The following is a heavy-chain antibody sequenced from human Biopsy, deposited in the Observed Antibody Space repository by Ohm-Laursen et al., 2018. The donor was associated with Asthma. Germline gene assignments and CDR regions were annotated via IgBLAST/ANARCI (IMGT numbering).Heavy chain of an antibody. J-gene: IGHJ3*01. CDR2: VNTGNGDT. Sequence: ASVKVSCKTSGYIFIHYAIHWVRQAPGQRLGWMGWVNTGNGDTKYSQKFQGRVTITRDTSASTAYMELRSLRSEDTATYYCARTYYDFLTGQVKDVFGVWGQGTMVTVSS. CDR1: GYIFIHYA. CDR3: ARTYYDFLTGQVKDVFGV. V-gene: IGHV1-3*04. D-gene: IGHD3-9*01.